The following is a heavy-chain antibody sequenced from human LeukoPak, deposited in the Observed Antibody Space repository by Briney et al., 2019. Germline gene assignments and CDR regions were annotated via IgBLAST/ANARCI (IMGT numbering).Heavy chain of an antibody. CDR3: ATWDSGRYSQIDN. D-gene: IGHD1-26*01. Sequence: SETLSLTCTVSGGSISSSSYYWGWIRQPPGKGLEWIGSIYYSGSTYYNPSPKSRVTISVDTSKNQFSLKLSSVTAADTAVYYCATWDSGRYSQIDNWGQGTLVTASS. CDR1: GGSISSSSYY. J-gene: IGHJ4*02. V-gene: IGHV4-39*01. CDR2: IYYSGST.